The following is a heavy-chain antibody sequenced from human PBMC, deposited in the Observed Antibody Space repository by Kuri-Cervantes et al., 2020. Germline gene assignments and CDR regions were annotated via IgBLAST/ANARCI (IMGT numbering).Heavy chain of an antibody. Sequence: SETLSLTCTVSGDSINTYYWSWIRQPPGKGLEWIGYIYYSGSTNYNPSLKSRVTISVDTSKNQFSLKLSSVTAADTAVYYCASSSRRDGYNPDYWGQGTLVTVSS. CDR1: GDSINTYY. CDR3: ASSSRRDGYNPDY. D-gene: IGHD5-24*01. CDR2: IYYSGST. J-gene: IGHJ4*02. V-gene: IGHV4-59*12.